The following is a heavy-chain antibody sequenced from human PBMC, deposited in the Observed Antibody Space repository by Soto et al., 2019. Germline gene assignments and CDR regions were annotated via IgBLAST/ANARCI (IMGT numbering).Heavy chain of an antibody. CDR3: TTESSLTGAYYDFWSGYYRDYYYGMDV. V-gene: IGHV3-15*01. D-gene: IGHD3-3*01. J-gene: IGHJ6*02. CDR1: GFTFSNAW. Sequence: PGGSLRLSCAASGFTFSNAWMSWVRQAPGKGLEWVGRIKSKTDGGTTDYAAPVKGRFTISRDDSKNTLYLQMNSLKTEDTAVYYCTTESSLTGAYYDFWSGYYRDYYYGMDVWGQGTTVTVSS. CDR2: IKSKTDGGTT.